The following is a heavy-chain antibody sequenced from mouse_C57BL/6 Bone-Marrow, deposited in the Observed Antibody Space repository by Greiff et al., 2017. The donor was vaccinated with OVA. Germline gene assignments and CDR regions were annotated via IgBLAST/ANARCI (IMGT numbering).Heavy chain of an antibody. J-gene: IGHJ4*01. CDR2: ISSGGDYI. D-gene: IGHD2-4*01. CDR1: GFTFSSYA. CDR3: TSYDSEAMDY. V-gene: IGHV5-9-1*02. Sequence: EVKVVESGEGLVKPGGSLKLSCAASGFTFSSYAMSWVRQTPEKRLEWVAYISSGGDYIYYADTVKGRFTLSRDNAWSTLYMQLSSLKSEDTAMYYCTSYDSEAMDYWGQGTSVTVSS.